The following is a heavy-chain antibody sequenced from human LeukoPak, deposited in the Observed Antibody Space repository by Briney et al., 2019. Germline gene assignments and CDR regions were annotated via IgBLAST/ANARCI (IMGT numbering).Heavy chain of an antibody. CDR3: ATHPQGYCSGGSCSGDY. CDR2: IIPIFGTA. D-gene: IGHD2-15*01. V-gene: IGHV1-69*06. J-gene: IGHJ4*02. Sequence: GASVKVSCKASGYTFTGYYMHWVRQAPGQGLEWMGGIIPIFGTANYAQKFQGRVTITADKSTSTAYMELSSLRSEDTAVYYCATHPQGYCSGGSCSGDYWGQGTLVTVSS. CDR1: GYTFTGYY.